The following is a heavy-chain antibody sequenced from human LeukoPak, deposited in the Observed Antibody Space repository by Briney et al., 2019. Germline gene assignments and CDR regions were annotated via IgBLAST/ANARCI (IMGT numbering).Heavy chain of an antibody. D-gene: IGHD3-10*01. CDR2: IRVSGGGAT. CDR3: AKPTGTGVAKWYFDS. CDR1: GFTFSVYA. J-gene: IGHJ4*02. Sequence: PGGSLRLSCAASGFTFSVYAMTWVRQAPGKGLEWVSIIRVSGGGATYYADSVQGRFTISRDNSKNTLYLQMSSLRVEDTAVYYCAKPTGTGVAKWYFDSWGQGTLVTVSS. V-gene: IGHV3-23*01.